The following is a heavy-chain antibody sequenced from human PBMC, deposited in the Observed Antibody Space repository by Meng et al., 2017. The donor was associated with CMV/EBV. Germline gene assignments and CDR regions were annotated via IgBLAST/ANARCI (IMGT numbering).Heavy chain of an antibody. CDR2: IYWDDDK. J-gene: IGHJ4*02. CDR1: GFSLSTSGVG. D-gene: IGHD6-13*01. CDR3: ARIAAAGRFDY. V-gene: IGHV2-5*02. Sequence: TLKESGPKLVKPAQTLTLTCTFSGFSLSTSGVGVGWIRQPPGKALEWLALIYWDDDKRYSPSLKSRLTITKDTSKNQVVLTMTNMDPVDTATYYCARIAAAGRFDYWGQGTLVTVSS.